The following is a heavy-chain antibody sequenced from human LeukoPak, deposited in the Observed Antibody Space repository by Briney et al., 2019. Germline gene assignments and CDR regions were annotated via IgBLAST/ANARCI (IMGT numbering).Heavy chain of an antibody. CDR1: GGSISSSSYY. V-gene: IGHV4-39*01. CDR2: VYYSGST. J-gene: IGHJ4*02. Sequence: SETLSPTCTVSGGSISSSSYYWGWIRQPPGKGLEWIGSVYYSGSTYYTPSLKSPVTITVDTSKNQFSLKLSSVTAPATAVYYCARHRLYCRGGCCYPYYLGYWGEGAMVSVCS. CDR3: ARHRLYCRGGCCYPYYLGY. D-gene: IGHD2-15*01.